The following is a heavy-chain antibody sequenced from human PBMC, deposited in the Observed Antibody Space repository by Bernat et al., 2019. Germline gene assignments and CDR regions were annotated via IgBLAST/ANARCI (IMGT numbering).Heavy chain of an antibody. CDR3: ATHRENFGDSVYWFDR. CDR1: GFTFSSYA. D-gene: IGHD4-17*01. J-gene: IGHJ5*02. V-gene: IGHV3-23*01. CDR2: FSSSGGST. Sequence: VQLLESGGGLIQPGGSLSLSCTVSGFTFSSYAMSWVRPAPGKGLEWVSRFSSSGGSTHYADSVKGRFTISRDNSKNTLYLQMNSLRAEDTAVHYCATHRENFGDSVYWFDRWGRGTLVTVSS.